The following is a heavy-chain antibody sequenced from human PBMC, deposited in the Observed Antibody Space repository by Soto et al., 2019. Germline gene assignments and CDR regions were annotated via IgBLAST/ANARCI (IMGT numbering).Heavy chain of an antibody. D-gene: IGHD1-26*01. CDR3: AREGIVGATTSYYYYGMDV. CDR2: ISAYNGNT. V-gene: IGHV1-18*01. CDR1: GYTFTSYG. J-gene: IGHJ6*02. Sequence: ASVKVSFKASGYTFTSYGISWVRQAPGQGLEWMGWISAYNGNTNYAQKLQGRVTMTTDTSTSTAYMELRSLRSDDTAVYYCAREGIVGATTSYYYYGMDVWGQGTTVTVSS.